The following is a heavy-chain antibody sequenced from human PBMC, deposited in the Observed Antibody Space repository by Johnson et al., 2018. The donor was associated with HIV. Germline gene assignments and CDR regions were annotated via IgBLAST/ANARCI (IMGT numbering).Heavy chain of an antibody. CDR3: ARDLRWSYDAFDI. CDR1: GFTFSSYA. CDR2: IKQDGSEK. Sequence: VQLVESGGGVVQPGRSLRLSCAASGFTFSSYAMHWVRQAPAKGLEWVANIKQDGSEKYYVDSVKGRFTISRDNAKNSLYLQMNSLRAEDTAVYYCARDLRWSYDAFDIWGQGTMVTVSS. V-gene: IGHV3-7*01. J-gene: IGHJ3*02. D-gene: IGHD5-24*01.